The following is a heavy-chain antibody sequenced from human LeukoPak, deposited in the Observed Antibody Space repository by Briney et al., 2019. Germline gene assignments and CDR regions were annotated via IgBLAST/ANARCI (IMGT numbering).Heavy chain of an antibody. CDR1: GYTFTSHG. CDR2: ISIYSGNT. CDR3: ARDPGGTWGFDY. D-gene: IGHD7-27*01. Sequence: GASVKVSCKASGYTFTSHGLSWARQAPGQGLEWMGWISIYSGNTNYAQKFQDRISMTTDTFTSTAYMELRSLKSDDTAVYYCARDPGGTWGFDYWGQGALVTVSS. J-gene: IGHJ4*02. V-gene: IGHV1-18*01.